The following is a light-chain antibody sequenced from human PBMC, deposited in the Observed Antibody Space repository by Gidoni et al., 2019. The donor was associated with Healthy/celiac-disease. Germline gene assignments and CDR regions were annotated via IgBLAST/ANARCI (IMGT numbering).Light chain of an antibody. CDR1: QSVSSN. V-gene: IGKV3-15*01. Sequence: EIVMTQSPATLSVSPGERATLSCRASQSVSSNLAWYQQKPGQAPRLLIDGASPRAPGIPARFSGSGSGTEFTLTISSLQSEDFAVYYCQQYNNWPPLTFGGGTKVEIK. CDR3: QQYNNWPPLT. CDR2: GAS. J-gene: IGKJ4*01.